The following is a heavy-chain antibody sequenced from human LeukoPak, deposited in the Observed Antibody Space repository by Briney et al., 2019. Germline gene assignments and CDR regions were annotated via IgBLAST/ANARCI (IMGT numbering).Heavy chain of an antibody. CDR3: ARDTSLGPPHRSQSGFDY. Sequence: VRSLPLSCVPSVLTSSIFSMQCGRPAPRHGLGREAAIPNDESNKYYGDSVKGRLTISRDNSKNTLYLQMNSLRAEDTAVYYCARDTSLGPPHRSQSGFDYWGQGTLVTVSS. CDR1: VLTSSIFS. CDR2: IPNDESNK. D-gene: IGHD1-26*01. V-gene: IGHV3-30*04. J-gene: IGHJ4*02.